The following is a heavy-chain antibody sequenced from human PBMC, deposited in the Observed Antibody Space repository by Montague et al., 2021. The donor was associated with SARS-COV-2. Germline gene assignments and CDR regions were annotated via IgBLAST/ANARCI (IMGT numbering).Heavy chain of an antibody. D-gene: IGHD3-10*01. CDR3: ARISYGSGMGLDY. CDR2: IDWDDDK. V-gene: IGHV2-70*11. CDR1: GFSLSTSGMC. J-gene: IGHJ4*02. Sequence: PTLVKPTQTLTLTCSFSGFSLSTSGMCGSWIRQSPGKALEWLARIDWDDDKYYSTPLKTRLTISKDTSKNQAVLTMTNMDPVDTATYYSARISYGSGMGLDYWGQGTLVTVSS.